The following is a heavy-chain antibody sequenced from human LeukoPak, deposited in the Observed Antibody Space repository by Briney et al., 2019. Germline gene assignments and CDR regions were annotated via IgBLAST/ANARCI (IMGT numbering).Heavy chain of an antibody. CDR2: INPNSGGT. J-gene: IGHJ3*02. CDR1: GYTFTGYY. Sequence: GASVKVSCKASGYTFTGYYMHWVRQAPGQGLEWMGWINPNSGGTNYAQKFQGRVTMTRDTSISTAYMELSRLRSDDTAVYYCARVQSIKQQRGTSAAFDIWGQGTMVTVSS. CDR3: ARVQSIKQQRGTSAAFDI. V-gene: IGHV1-2*02. D-gene: IGHD6-13*01.